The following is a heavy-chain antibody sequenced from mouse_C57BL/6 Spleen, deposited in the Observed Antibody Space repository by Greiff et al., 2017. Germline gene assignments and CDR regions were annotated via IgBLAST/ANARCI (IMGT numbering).Heavy chain of an antibody. Sequence: FQLQQSGAELARPGASVKLSCKASGYTFTSYGISWVKQRTGQGLEWIVELYPRSGNTYYNEKFKGKATLTADKSSSTAYIELRSLTSEDSAVYFCARSGGIYDGYYERHYYAMDYWGQGTSVTVSS. J-gene: IGHJ4*01. CDR3: ARSGGIYDGYYERHYYAMDY. V-gene: IGHV1-81*01. CDR2: LYPRSGNT. CDR1: GYTFTSYG. D-gene: IGHD2-3*01.